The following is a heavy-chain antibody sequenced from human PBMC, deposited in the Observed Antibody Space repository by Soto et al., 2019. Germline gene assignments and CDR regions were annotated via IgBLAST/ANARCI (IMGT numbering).Heavy chain of an antibody. CDR3: ARPWDYGDFDY. CDR2: IWYDGSNK. CDR1: GFTFSSYG. Sequence: PAGSLRLSCAASGFTFSSYGMHWVRQAPGKGLEWVAVIWYDGSNKYYADSVKGRFTISRDNSKNTLYLQMNSLRAEDTAVYYCARPWDYGDFDYWGQGTLVTVSS. D-gene: IGHD4-17*01. V-gene: IGHV3-33*01. J-gene: IGHJ4*02.